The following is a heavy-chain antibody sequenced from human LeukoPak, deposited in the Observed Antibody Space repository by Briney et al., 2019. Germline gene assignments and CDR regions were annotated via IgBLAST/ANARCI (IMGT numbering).Heavy chain of an antibody. CDR2: ISGSGGST. J-gene: IGHJ4*02. V-gene: IGHV3-23*01. CDR3: ARAGITMVRGVISYY. Sequence: GGSLRLSCAASGFTFSSYAMSWVRQAPGKGLEWVSAISGSGGSTYYADSVKGRFTISRDNAKNSLYLQMNSLRAEDTAVYYCARAGITMVRGVISYYWGQGTLVTVSS. D-gene: IGHD3-10*01. CDR1: GFTFSSYA.